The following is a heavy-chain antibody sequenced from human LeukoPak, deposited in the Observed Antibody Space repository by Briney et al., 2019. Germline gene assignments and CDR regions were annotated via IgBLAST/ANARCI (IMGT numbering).Heavy chain of an antibody. Sequence: GGSLRLSCTASGFKFSNFVMNWVRQAPGKGLEWVAGILNDGSDKDYSDSVKGRFTISRDNSKNTVYLQMNSLGPEDTAVYYCAKYKGAALYFHYGMDVWGQGTTVIVSS. CDR1: GFKFSNFV. J-gene: IGHJ6*02. D-gene: IGHD6-13*01. V-gene: IGHV3-30*18. CDR2: ILNDGSDK. CDR3: AKYKGAALYFHYGMDV.